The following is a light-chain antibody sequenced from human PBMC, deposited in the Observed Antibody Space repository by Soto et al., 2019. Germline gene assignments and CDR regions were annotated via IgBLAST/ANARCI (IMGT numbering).Light chain of an antibody. CDR1: QSVSSSY. Sequence: EIVMTQSPATLSVSPVERATLSCRASQSVSSSYLAWYQQKPGQAPRLLIYGASSRATGIQDRFSGSGSGTEFTLTIRRLEPEDFAVYYCKQYGSSPTFGQGTKVDIK. CDR3: KQYGSSPT. J-gene: IGKJ1*01. CDR2: GAS. V-gene: IGKV3-20*01.